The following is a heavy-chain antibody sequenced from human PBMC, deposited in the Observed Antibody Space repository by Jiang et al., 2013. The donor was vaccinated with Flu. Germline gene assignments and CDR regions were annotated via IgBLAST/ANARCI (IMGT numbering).Heavy chain of an antibody. CDR1: GASVSSGNHY. D-gene: IGHD6-13*01. CDR2: IYTSGST. CDR3: ARAGYPLYSDS. J-gene: IGHJ4*02. V-gene: IGHV4-61*02. Sequence: GSGLVKPSQTLSLTCTVSGASVSSGNHYWSWIRQPAGKGLEWIGRIYTSGSTTYNPSLQSRVTMSLDTSKNQFSLKLSSVTAADTAVYYCARAGYPLYSDSWGQGALVTVSS.